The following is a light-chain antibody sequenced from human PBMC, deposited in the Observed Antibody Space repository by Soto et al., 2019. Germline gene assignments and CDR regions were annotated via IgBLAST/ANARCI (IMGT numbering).Light chain of an antibody. J-gene: IGKJ4*01. Sequence: EFVLTQSPGTLSLSPGERATLSCRASQTVRNNYLAWYQQKPGQAPRLLIYGASTRATGIPAKFSGGGSGTEFTLTISSLQPEDFATYYCQQINSYPLTFGGGTKVDIK. V-gene: IGKV3D-7*01. CDR2: GAS. CDR3: QQINSYPLT. CDR1: QTVRNNY.